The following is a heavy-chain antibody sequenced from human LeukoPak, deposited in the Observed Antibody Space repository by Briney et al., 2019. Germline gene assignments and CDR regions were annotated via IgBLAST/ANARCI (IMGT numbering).Heavy chain of an antibody. CDR2: IYSGGST. J-gene: IGHJ4*02. Sequence: GGSLRLSCAASGFTVSSNYMSWVRQAPGKGLEWVSVIYSGGSTYYADSVKGKFTISRDNSKNTLYLQMNSLRAEDTAVYYCARESITMVRGVPKAYYFDYWGQGTLVTVSS. CDR1: GFTVSSNY. CDR3: ARESITMVRGVPKAYYFDY. D-gene: IGHD3-10*01. V-gene: IGHV3-66*01.